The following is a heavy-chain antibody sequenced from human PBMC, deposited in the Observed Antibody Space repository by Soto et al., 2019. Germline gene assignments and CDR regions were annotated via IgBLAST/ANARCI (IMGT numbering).Heavy chain of an antibody. J-gene: IGHJ6*03. Sequence: QVQLQQWGAGLLKPSETLSLTCAVYGGSFSGYYWSWIRQPPGKGLEWIGEINYSGSTNYNPSVTSRVTISVDTSKNQFSLKVSSVTAADTAVYYCARSPAVAGLYYYYYYMDVWGKGTTVTVSS. D-gene: IGHD6-19*01. V-gene: IGHV4-34*01. CDR3: ARSPAVAGLYYYYYYMDV. CDR1: GGSFSGYY. CDR2: INYSGST.